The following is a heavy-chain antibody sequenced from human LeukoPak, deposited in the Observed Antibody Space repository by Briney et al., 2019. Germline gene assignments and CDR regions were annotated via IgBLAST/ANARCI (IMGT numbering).Heavy chain of an antibody. V-gene: IGHV3-9*03. CDR2: ISWNSGSI. CDR1: GFTFDDYA. D-gene: IGHD2-8*01. J-gene: IGHJ3*02. CDR3: AKDLVPWGVFPDAFDI. Sequence: GRSLRLSCVASGFTFDDYAMHWVRQAPGKGLEWVSGISWNSGSIGYADSVKGRFTISRDNAKNSLYLQMNSLRAEDMALYYSAKDLVPWGVFPDAFDIWGQGTMVTVSS.